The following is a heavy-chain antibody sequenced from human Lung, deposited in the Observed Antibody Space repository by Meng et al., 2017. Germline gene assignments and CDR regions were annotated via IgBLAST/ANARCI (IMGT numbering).Heavy chain of an antibody. Sequence: QVQLVQSGSELKKPGASVKISCKASGYTFTTYAMNWVRQAPGQGLEWMGWINTDTRSPTYAQGFTGRFVFSLDTSVSTAYLQISSLMAEDTAIYYCARGDLGMSGYYYTVHWGQGTLVTVSS. J-gene: IGHJ4*02. CDR1: GYTFTTYA. CDR2: INTDTRSP. D-gene: IGHD3-22*01. CDR3: ARGDLGMSGYYYTVH. V-gene: IGHV7-4-1*02.